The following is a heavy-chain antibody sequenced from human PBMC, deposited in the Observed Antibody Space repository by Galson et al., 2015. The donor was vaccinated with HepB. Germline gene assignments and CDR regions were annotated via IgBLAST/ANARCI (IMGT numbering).Heavy chain of an antibody. Sequence: SLRLSCAASGFNFRSYWMSWVRQTPGKGLEWVANINEDGGEKSYVGSVKGRFTISRDNAKNSLNLQMNNLTGEDTAVYYCARDRAPAAIIPEWFDPWGQGIRVTVSS. D-gene: IGHD2-2*01. J-gene: IGHJ5*02. CDR2: INEDGGEK. CDR3: ARDRAPAAIIPEWFDP. V-gene: IGHV3-7*03. CDR1: GFNFRSYW.